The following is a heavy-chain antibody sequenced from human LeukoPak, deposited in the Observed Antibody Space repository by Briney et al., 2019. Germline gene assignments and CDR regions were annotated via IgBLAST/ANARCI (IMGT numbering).Heavy chain of an antibody. Sequence: GGSLRLPCAASGFTFSSYAMHWVRQAPGKGLEWVAVISYDGSNKYYADSVKGRFTISRDNSKNTLYLQMNSLRAEDTAVYYCARSVPDSSSCLDYWGQGTLVTVSS. V-gene: IGHV3-30-3*01. D-gene: IGHD6-13*01. CDR3: ARSVPDSSSCLDY. J-gene: IGHJ4*02. CDR2: ISYDGSNK. CDR1: GFTFSSYA.